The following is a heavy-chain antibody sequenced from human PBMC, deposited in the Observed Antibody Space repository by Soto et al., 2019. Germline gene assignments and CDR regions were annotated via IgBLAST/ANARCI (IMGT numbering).Heavy chain of an antibody. CDR2: TYYRSKWYN. D-gene: IGHD6-13*01. V-gene: IGHV6-1*01. CDR3: ARDRGYSSSWCFDY. CDR1: GDSVSSGTAT. Sequence: SQTLSLTCAISGDSVSSGTATWSWIRQSPSRGLEWLGRTYYRSKWYNDYAVSVKSRITINPDTSKNQFSLQLNSVTPEDTAVYYCARDRGYSSSWCFDYWGQGTLVTVSS. J-gene: IGHJ4*02.